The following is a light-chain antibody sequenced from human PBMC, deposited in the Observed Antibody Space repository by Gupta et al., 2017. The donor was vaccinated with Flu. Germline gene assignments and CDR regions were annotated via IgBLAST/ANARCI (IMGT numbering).Light chain of an antibody. V-gene: IGLV2-8*01. J-gene: IGLJ1*01. Sequence: QSALTQPPSASGSPGQSVIISCTGTSSDVGAYKYVSWYQQHPGKAPKLMIYEVTKRPSGVPDRFSGSKSGNTASLIVSGLQAEDEADYYCSSFAGSNNFVFGTGTKVTVV. CDR2: EVT. CDR3: SSFAGSNNFV. CDR1: SSDVGAYKY.